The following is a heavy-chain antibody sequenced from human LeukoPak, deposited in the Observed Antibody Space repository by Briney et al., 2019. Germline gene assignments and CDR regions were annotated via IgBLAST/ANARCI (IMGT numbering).Heavy chain of an antibody. D-gene: IGHD1-1*01. CDR1: GYTFTGYY. CDR3: ARSARGDMGRLFDY. CDR2: INPNSSGT. J-gene: IGHJ4*02. Sequence: GASVKVSCKASGYTFTGYYMHWVRQAPGQGLECMGWINPNSSGTNYAQKFQGRVTMTRDTSISTAYMELSRLRSDDTAVYYCARSARGDMGRLFDYWGQGTLVTVSS. V-gene: IGHV1-2*02.